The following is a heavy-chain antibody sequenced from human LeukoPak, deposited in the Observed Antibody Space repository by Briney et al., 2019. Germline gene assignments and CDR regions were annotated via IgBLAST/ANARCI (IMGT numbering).Heavy chain of an antibody. J-gene: IGHJ4*02. CDR2: ISSSSSYI. CDR3: ARDLTIFGVVNPDY. D-gene: IGHD3-3*01. CDR1: GFTFSSYS. V-gene: IGHV3-21*01. Sequence: TGGSLRLSCAASGFTFSSYSMNWVRQAPGKGLEWVSSISSSSSYIYYADSVKGRFTISRDNAKNSLYLQMNSLRAEDTAVYYCARDLTIFGVVNPDYWGQGTLVTVSS.